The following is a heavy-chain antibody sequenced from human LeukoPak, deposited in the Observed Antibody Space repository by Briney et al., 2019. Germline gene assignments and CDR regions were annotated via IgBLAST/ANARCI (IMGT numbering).Heavy chain of an antibody. Sequence: GGSLRLSCAASGFTFSSYGMHWVRQAPGKGLEWVAHIWYDGSSEDYADSVKGSFTISRDNSKNTLYLQMNSLRAKDTAVYYCAREGRGCSGTSCYVGEYFQQWGQGTLVTVSS. CDR1: GFTFSSYG. CDR3: AREGRGCSGTSCYVGEYFQQ. CDR2: IWYDGSSE. D-gene: IGHD2-2*01. J-gene: IGHJ1*01. V-gene: IGHV3-33*01.